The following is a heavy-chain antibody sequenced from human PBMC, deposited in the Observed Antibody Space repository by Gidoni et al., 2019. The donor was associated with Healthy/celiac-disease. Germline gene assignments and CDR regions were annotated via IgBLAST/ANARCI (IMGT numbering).Heavy chain of an antibody. CDR1: GFTFSSYS. D-gene: IGHD1-26*01. CDR3: AREWELPHDAFDI. Sequence: EVQLVESGGGLVKPGGSLRLSCAASGFTFSSYSMNWVRQAPGKGLEWVSSISSSSSYIYYADSVKGRFTISRDNAKNSLYLQMNSLRAEDTAVYYCAREWELPHDAFDIWGQGTMVTVSS. J-gene: IGHJ3*02. V-gene: IGHV3-21*01. CDR2: ISSSSSYI.